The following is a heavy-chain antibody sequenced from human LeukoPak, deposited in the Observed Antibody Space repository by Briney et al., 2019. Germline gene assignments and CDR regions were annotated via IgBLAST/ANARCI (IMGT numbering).Heavy chain of an antibody. D-gene: IGHD2-2*01. J-gene: IGHJ3*02. Sequence: GRSLRLSCAASGFTFDDYAMHWARQAPGKGLVWVSRINSDGSSTSYADSVKGRFTISRDNAKNTLYLQMNSLRAEDTAVYYCARTRQYRAFDIWGQGTMVTVSS. CDR1: GFTFDDYA. CDR2: INSDGSST. V-gene: IGHV3-74*01. CDR3: ARTRQYRAFDI.